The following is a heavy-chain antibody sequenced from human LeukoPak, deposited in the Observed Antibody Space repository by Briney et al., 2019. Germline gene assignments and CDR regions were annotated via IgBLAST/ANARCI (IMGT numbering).Heavy chain of an antibody. CDR3: ARTSSSWYPDY. Sequence: GGSLRLSCAASGFTFSSYAMHWVRQAPGKGLEWVAVISYDGSNKYYADSVKGRFTISRDNSKNTLYLQMNSLRAEDTAVYYCARTSSSWYPDYWGQGTLVTVSS. CDR1: GFTFSSYA. D-gene: IGHD6-13*01. V-gene: IGHV3-30*04. CDR2: ISYDGSNK. J-gene: IGHJ4*02.